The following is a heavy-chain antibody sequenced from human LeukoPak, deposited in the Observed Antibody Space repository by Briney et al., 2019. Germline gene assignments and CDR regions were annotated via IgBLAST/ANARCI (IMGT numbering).Heavy chain of an antibody. D-gene: IGHD2/OR15-2a*01. CDR1: GFTFSSYA. J-gene: IGHJ4*02. V-gene: IGHV3-23*01. CDR2: ITGSGGRT. CDR3: AKRDYSDNSTYAPLFDY. Sequence: GGSLRLSCAASGFTFSSYAMSWVRQAPGKGPEWVSGITGSGGRTYYADSVKGRFTISRDNSKNTLYLQMNSLRAEDTAMYYCAKRDYSDNSTYAPLFDYWGQGTLVTVSS.